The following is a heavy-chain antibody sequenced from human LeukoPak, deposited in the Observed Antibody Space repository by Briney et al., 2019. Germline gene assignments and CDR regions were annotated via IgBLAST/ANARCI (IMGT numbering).Heavy chain of an antibody. CDR2: FDPEDGET. CDR3: ATVLGDCSSTSCIHSQPNY. CDR1: GYTLTELS. D-gene: IGHD2-2*01. J-gene: IGHJ4*02. V-gene: IGHV1-24*01. Sequence: ASVKVSCTVSGYTLTELSMHWVRQAPGKGLEWMGGFDPEDGETIYAQKFQGRVTMTEDTSTDTAYMELSSLRSEDTAVYYCATVLGDCSSTSCIHSQPNYWGQGTLVTVSS.